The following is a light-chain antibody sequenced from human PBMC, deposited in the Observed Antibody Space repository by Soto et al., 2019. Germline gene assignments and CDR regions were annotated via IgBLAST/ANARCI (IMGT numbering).Light chain of an antibody. V-gene: IGKV3-11*01. J-gene: IGKJ4*01. CDR2: DAS. CDR1: QSVSGY. CDR3: QQRSNWPST. Sequence: EIVLTQSPATPSLSPGERATLSCRASQSVSGYLAWYQQKPGQAPRLLMYDASNRATGIPARFSGSGSGTDFTLTISSLEPEDCAVYYCQQRSNWPSTFGGGTKVEIK.